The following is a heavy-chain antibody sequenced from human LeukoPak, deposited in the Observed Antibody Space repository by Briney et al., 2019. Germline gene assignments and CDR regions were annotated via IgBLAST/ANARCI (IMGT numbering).Heavy chain of an antibody. V-gene: IGHV3-7*03. Sequence: GGSLRLSCTASGFSFSDYAMTWVRQAPGKGLEWVASINHNGNVNYYVDSVTGRFTISRDNAKNSLYLQMSNLRAEDAAVYFCARGGGLDVWGQGATVTVSS. CDR3: ARGGGLDV. CDR2: INHNGNVN. CDR1: GFSFSDYA. J-gene: IGHJ6*02. D-gene: IGHD3-16*01.